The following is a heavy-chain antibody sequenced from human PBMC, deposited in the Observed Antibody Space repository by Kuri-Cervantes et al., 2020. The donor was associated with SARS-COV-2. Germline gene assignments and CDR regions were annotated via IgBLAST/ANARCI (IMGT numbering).Heavy chain of an antibody. D-gene: IGHD3-10*01. V-gene: IGHV1-2*02. Sequence: ASVKVSCKASGYTFTDYYIHWVRQAPGQGLEWMGWINPNSGGTNYAQKFQGRVTMTRDTSISTAYMELSRLRSDDTAVYYCARGPTMVRGVFLAFDIWGQGTMVTVSS. CDR2: INPNSGGT. J-gene: IGHJ3*02. CDR3: ARGPTMVRGVFLAFDI. CDR1: GYTFTDYY.